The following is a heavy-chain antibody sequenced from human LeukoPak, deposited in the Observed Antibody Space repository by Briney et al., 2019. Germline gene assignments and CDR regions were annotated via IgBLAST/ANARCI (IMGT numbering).Heavy chain of an antibody. Sequence: GGSLTLSCAASGFTLQPCHELVPPGSRKGLEWVSAISPPGGTTYFADSVKGRFTISRDNSKNTLYLQMNSLRAGDTAIYYCAREYSYGYDDWFDPWGQGTLVTVSS. D-gene: IGHD5-18*01. V-gene: IGHV3-23*01. CDR2: ISPPGGTT. CDR3: AREYSYGYDDWFDP. CDR1: GFTLQPC. J-gene: IGHJ5*02.